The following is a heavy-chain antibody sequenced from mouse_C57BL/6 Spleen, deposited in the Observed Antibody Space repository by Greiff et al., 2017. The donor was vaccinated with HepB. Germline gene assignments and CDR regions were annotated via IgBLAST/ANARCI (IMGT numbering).Heavy chain of an antibody. CDR3: ARSTMITTAPYYAMDY. CDR2: LHPSDSDT. CDR1: GYTFTSYW. D-gene: IGHD2-4*01. V-gene: IGHV1-50*01. Sequence: QVQLQQPGAELVKPGASVKLSCKASGYTFTSYWMQWVKQRPGQGLSFLVQLHPSDSDTNYNQKFKGKATLTVDTSSSTAYMQLSSLTSEDSAVYYCARSTMITTAPYYAMDYWGQGTSVTVSS. J-gene: IGHJ4*01.